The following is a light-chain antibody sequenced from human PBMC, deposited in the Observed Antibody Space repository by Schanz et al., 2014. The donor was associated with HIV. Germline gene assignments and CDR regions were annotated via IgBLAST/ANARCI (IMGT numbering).Light chain of an antibody. CDR1: QGLTCW. V-gene: IGKV1-33*01. CDR2: DAS. J-gene: IGKJ2*01. CDR3: QQYDNLYT. Sequence: DIQMTQSPSSVSASVGDRVTITCRASQGLTCWLAWYQQKPGKAPKLLIYDASNLETGVPSRFSGSGSGTDFTFTISSLQPEDIATYYCQQYDNLYTFGQGTKLEIK.